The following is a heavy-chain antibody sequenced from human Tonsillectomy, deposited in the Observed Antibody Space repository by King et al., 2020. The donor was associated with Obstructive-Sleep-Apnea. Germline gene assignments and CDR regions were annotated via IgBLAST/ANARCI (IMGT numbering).Heavy chain of an antibody. Sequence: QLVQSGGGLVQPGGSLRLSCAASGFTFSSYAMSLVRQAPGKGLEWVSAISGSGGRTYYPDSVGGRFTTSRDNSNNTLFLQMNSLRADDTAVYYCAKSGRYYAWGQGTLVTVSS. CDR2: ISGSGGRT. J-gene: IGHJ5*02. V-gene: IGHV3-23*04. CDR3: AKSGRYYA. D-gene: IGHD1-26*01. CDR1: GFTFSSYA.